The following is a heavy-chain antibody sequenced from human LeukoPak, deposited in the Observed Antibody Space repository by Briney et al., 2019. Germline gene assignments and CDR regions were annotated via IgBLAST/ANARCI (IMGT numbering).Heavy chain of an antibody. Sequence: HGASVKVSCKASGYTFTGYYMHWVRQAPGQGLEWMGWINPNSGGTNCAQKFQGRVTMTRDTSISTAYMELSRLRSDDTAVYYCARERYYDYVWGSYRLDAFDIWGQGTMVTVSS. D-gene: IGHD3-16*02. CDR1: GYTFTGYY. CDR3: ARERYYDYVWGSYRLDAFDI. V-gene: IGHV1-2*02. J-gene: IGHJ3*02. CDR2: INPNSGGT.